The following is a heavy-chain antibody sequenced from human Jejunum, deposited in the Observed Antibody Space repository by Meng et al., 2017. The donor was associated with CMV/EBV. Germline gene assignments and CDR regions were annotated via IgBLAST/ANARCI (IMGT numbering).Heavy chain of an antibody. CDR2: IFSDEGK. CDR1: GFTISSNY. CDR3: ARDPFLPKLL. Sequence: EVWLVDSGGELIQPGGSLRLSCEDSGFTISSNYINWVRQAPGKSLEWVSVIFSDEGKRYADSAKGLFTISRDNSKNTVYLQMNDLRVEDTAVYYCARDPFLPKLLWGQGTLVTVSS. J-gene: IGHJ4*02. D-gene: IGHD3-3*01. V-gene: IGHV3-53*01.